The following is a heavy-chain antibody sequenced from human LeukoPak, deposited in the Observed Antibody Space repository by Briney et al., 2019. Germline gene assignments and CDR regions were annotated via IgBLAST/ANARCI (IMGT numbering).Heavy chain of an antibody. CDR2: IYYSGST. D-gene: IGHD3-3*01. J-gene: IGHJ4*02. CDR3: ARVSGGSVARLRPYGFLGN. CDR1: GGSISSYY. V-gene: IGHV4-59*01. Sequence: PSETLSLTCTVSGGSISSYYWSWIRQPPGKGLEWIGYIYYSGSTNYNPSLKSRVTISVDTSKNQFSLKLSSVTAADTAVYYCARVSGGSVARLRPYGFLGNWGQGTLVTVSS.